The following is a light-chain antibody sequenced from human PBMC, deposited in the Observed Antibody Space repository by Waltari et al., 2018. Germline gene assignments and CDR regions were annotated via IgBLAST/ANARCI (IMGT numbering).Light chain of an antibody. Sequence: EIVFTQSPGTLALSPGERATLSCRASQSVGRALAWYQQKPGQAPRLLIYDPSSRATGISDKFSGSGSGTDFSLTISRVEPEDFAVYFCQMYVRLPVTFGQGTKVEVK. J-gene: IGKJ1*01. CDR2: DPS. CDR1: QSVGRA. CDR3: QMYVRLPVT. V-gene: IGKV3-20*01.